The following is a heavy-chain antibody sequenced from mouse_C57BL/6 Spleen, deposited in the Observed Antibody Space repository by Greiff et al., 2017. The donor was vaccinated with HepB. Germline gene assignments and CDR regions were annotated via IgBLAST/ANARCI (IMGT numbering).Heavy chain of an antibody. Sequence: VKVVESGPGLVAPSQSLSITCTVSGFSLTSYGVDWVRQPPGKGLEWLGGIWGGGSTNYNSALMSRLSISKDNSQSQVFLKMNSLQTDDTAMYYCAKHEGGSSSYAMDYWGQGTSVTVSS. CDR3: AKHEGGSSSYAMDY. V-gene: IGHV2-9*01. J-gene: IGHJ4*01. CDR2: IWGGGST. CDR1: GFSLTSYG. D-gene: IGHD1-1*01.